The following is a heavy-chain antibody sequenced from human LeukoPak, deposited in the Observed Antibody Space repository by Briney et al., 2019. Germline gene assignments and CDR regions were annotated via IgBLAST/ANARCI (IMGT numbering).Heavy chain of an antibody. CDR1: DGSISNYY. Sequence: PSETLSLTCTVSDGSISNYYWSWIRQPPERGLEWIGNIYYTGNTNYSPSLKSRVTISLDTSTNQFSLRVTSVTAAHTAVYYCARPLRFGNSWYIDYWSQGVLVTVSS. CDR2: IYYTGNT. J-gene: IGHJ4*02. V-gene: IGHV4-59*08. D-gene: IGHD6-13*01. CDR3: ARPLRFGNSWYIDY.